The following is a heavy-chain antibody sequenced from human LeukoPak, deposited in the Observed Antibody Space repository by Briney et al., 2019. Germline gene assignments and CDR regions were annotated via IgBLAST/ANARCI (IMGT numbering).Heavy chain of an antibody. CDR3: ARGLLVYCSGGSCLGWFDP. J-gene: IGHJ5*02. CDR1: GYTFTGYY. CDR2: INPNSGGT. D-gene: IGHD2-15*01. V-gene: IGHV1-2*02. Sequence: ASVKVSCTASGYTFTGYYMHWVRQAPGQGLEWMGWINPNSGGTNYAQKLQGRVTMTTDTSTSTAYMELRSLRSDDTAVYYCARGLLVYCSGGSCLGWFDPWGQGTLVTVSS.